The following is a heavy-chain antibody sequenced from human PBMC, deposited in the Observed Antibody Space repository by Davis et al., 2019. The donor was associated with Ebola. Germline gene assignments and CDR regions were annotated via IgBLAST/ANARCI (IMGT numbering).Heavy chain of an antibody. CDR2: IYYSGST. D-gene: IGHD3-10*01. Sequence: SETLSLTCTVSGGSISSGDYYWSWIRQPPGKGLEWIGYIYYSGSTYYNPSLKSRVTISVDTSKYQFSLKLSSVTAADTAVYYCARHQAGSGSYYNALRYWGQGTLVTVSS. CDR1: GGSISSGDYY. V-gene: IGHV4-30-4*01. CDR3: ARHQAGSGSYYNALRY. J-gene: IGHJ4*02.